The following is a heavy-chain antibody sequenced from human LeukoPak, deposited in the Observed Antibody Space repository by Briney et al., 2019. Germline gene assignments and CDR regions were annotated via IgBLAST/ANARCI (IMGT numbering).Heavy chain of an antibody. Sequence: ASVKVSCKASGYTFTSYGISWVRQAPGQGLEWMGWISAYNGNTNYAQKPQGRVTMTTDTSTSTAYMELRSLRSDDTAVYYCARSLLNALRFLEWLNYMDVWGKGTTVTVSS. CDR1: GYTFTSYG. V-gene: IGHV1-18*01. D-gene: IGHD3-3*01. CDR3: ARSLLNALRFLEWLNYMDV. J-gene: IGHJ6*03. CDR2: ISAYNGNT.